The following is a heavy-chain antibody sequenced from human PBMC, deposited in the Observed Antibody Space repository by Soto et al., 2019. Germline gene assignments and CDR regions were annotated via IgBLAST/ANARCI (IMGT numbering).Heavy chain of an antibody. CDR1: GDSVSSNSAA. Sequence: PSQTLSLTCAISGDSVSSNSAAWNWIRQSPSGGLEWLGRTYYRSKWYSVSAVSVKSRATIKPDTSKNQFSLQLNSVTPEDSAVYYCARHTPAISISDHWGQGTLVTVSS. CDR2: TYYRSKWYS. V-gene: IGHV6-1*01. D-gene: IGHD2-15*01. CDR3: ARHTPAISISDH. J-gene: IGHJ4*02.